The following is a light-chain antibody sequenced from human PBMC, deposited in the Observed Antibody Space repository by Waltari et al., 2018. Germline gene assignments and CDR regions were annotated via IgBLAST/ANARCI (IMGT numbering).Light chain of an antibody. V-gene: IGLV1-40*02. J-gene: IGLJ2*01. CDR3: QSFDTSLSDGVV. Sequence: QSILTQPPSVSGAPGQRVTISCTGSSSNIGADHEVHWYQDFPGRGPKLLLYGNNHRPAGVPDRFTGSKSGTSACLTITGRQAEDEADYYCQSFDTSLSDGVVFGGGTKV. CDR1: SSNIGADHE. CDR2: GNN.